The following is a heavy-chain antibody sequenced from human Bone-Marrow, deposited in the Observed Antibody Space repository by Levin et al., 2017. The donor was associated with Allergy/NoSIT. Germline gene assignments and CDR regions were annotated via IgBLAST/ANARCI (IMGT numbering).Heavy chain of an antibody. V-gene: IGHV3-7*01. D-gene: IGHD3-22*01. CDR2: IKRDGSEK. J-gene: IGHJ4*02. CDR1: GFSFSNFW. Sequence: GASVKVSCSASGFSFSNFWMSWVRQAPGKGLEWVAIIKRDGSEKYYVDSVEGRFTISRDNAENSLFLQMNTLRAEDTAVYYCARTGDPYDSSGYFDYWGQGNLVAVSS. CDR3: ARTGDPYDSSGYFDY.